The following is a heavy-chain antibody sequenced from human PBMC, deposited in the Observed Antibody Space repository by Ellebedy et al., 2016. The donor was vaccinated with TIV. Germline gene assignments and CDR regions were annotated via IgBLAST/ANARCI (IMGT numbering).Heavy chain of an antibody. J-gene: IGHJ4*02. CDR1: GDSVSSNSAA. CDR2: TYYMSKWYN. CDR3: ARSPIAIRLIDY. D-gene: IGHD6-13*01. Sequence: MPSETLSLTCVIFGDSVSSNSAAWNWIRQSPSRGLEWLGRTYYMSKWYNDYAVSVKGRMTISPDTSKNQFSLQLNSVTPGDTAIYYCARSPIAIRLIDYWGQGTLVSVSS. V-gene: IGHV6-1*01.